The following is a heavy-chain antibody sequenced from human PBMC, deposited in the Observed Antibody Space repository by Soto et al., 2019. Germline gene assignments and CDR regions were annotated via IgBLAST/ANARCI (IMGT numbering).Heavy chain of an antibody. J-gene: IGHJ3*02. V-gene: IGHV4-4*02. CDR3: AAESFLGSTVFGVVIMGSPNAQEAFDI. Sequence: QVQLQESGPGVVKPSGTLSLICAVSGASFRSSNWWSWVRQPPGKGLEWIGEIYHSGSNNYNPSLTTLVTITVDNYKKQFTLETTSLPAADTALYYCAAESFLGSTVFGVVIMGSPNAQEAFDIWAKRKMVTVS. CDR2: IYHSGSN. CDR1: GASFRSSNW. D-gene: IGHD3-3*01.